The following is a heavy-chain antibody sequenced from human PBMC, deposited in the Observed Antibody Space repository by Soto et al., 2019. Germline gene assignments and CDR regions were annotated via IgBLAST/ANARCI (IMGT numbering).Heavy chain of an antibody. J-gene: IGHJ6*03. CDR2: IYYSGST. CDR1: GGSISSYY. V-gene: IGHV4-59*01. CDR3: ARAVGYSSFWPTYYYYYYMDF. Sequence: SETLSLTCTVSGGSISSYYWSWIRQPPGKGLEWIGYIYYSGSTNYNPSLKSRVTISVDTSKNQFSLKLSSVTAADTAVYYCARAVGYSSFWPTYYYYYYMDFWGKGTTVTVSS. D-gene: IGHD6-19*01.